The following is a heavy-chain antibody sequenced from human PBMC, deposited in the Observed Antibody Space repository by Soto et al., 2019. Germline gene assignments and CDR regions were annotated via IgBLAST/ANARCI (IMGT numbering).Heavy chain of an antibody. Sequence: PSETLSLTCTVSGGSISSGGYYWSWIRQHPGKGLEWIGYIYYSGSTYYNPSLKSRVTISVDTSKNQFSLKLSSVTAADTAVYYCARWTLHNWFDPWGQGTLVTVSS. J-gene: IGHJ5*02. V-gene: IGHV4-31*03. CDR1: GGSISSGGYY. CDR2: IYYSGST. CDR3: ARWTLHNWFDP.